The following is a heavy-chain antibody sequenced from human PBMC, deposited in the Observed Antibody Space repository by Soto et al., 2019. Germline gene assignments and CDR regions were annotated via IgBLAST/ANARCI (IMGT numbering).Heavy chain of an antibody. CDR3: VRHLAHGYTGNV. J-gene: IGHJ3*01. D-gene: IGHD5-18*01. V-gene: IGHV4-30-4*08. CDR2: IYDSGVT. CDR1: GAIVTSGENY. Sequence: SETLSLTCSVSGAIVTSGENYWSWVRQPPGKGLEWLGYIYDSGVTSYTPALKSRVTLSLDRPNNQVSLKLRSVTAADTAVYFCVRHLAHGYTGNVCGHGTLVTV.